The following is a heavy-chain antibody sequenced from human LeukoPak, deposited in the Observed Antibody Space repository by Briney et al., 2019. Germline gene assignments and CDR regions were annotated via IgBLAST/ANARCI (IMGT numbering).Heavy chain of an antibody. CDR1: GGSISSYY. CDR3: AREEVAGLFDY. J-gene: IGHJ4*02. CDR2: IYYSGST. Sequence: SETLSLTCTVSGGSISSYYWSWIRQPPGKGLEWIGYIYYSGSTNYNPSLKSRVTISVDTSKNQFSLKLSSVTAAGTAVYYCAREEVAGLFDYWGQGTLVTVSS. D-gene: IGHD6-19*01. V-gene: IGHV4-59*01.